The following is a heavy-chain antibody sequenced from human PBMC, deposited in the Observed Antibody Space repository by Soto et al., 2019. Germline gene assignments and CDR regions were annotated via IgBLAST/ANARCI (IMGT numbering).Heavy chain of an antibody. Sequence: VQLVESGGGVVQPGRSLRLSCAASGFTFSDYAMHGVRQAPGKGLEWVAVVSHDGRNTHYADSVKGRFTISRDSSKNTVSLEMTSLRAEDTAVYYCAKGGRQWLVTSDFNYWGQGVLVTVSS. D-gene: IGHD6-19*01. CDR1: GFTFSDYA. CDR3: AKGGRQWLVTSDFNY. J-gene: IGHJ4*02. V-gene: IGHV3-30*18. CDR2: VSHDGRNT.